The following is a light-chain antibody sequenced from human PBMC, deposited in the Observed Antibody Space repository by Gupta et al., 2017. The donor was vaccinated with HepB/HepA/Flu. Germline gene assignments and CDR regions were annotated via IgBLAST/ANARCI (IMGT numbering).Light chain of an antibody. J-gene: IGLJ3*02. Sequence: AGLTQSPSVSQDLRQTATLTRTGNSTNVGYEGATCLQQHQGPPPKVVFYNNNSRPAGIAERFSASRSGTTASLTITGLQAEEEADYYYAAGDRSLNGLVFGGGTKLTVL. V-gene: IGLV10-54*04. CDR1: STNVGYEG. CDR3: AAGDRSLNGLV. CDR2: NNN.